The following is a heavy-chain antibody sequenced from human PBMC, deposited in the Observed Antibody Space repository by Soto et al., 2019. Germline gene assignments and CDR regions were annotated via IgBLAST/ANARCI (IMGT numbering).Heavy chain of an antibody. J-gene: IGHJ4*02. CDR1: GDSMSSSNW. V-gene: IGHV4-4*02. Sequence: QVQLQESGPGLLKPSGTLSLTCTVSGDSMSSSNWWNWVRQPPGKGLEWIGEAHHSGRTNYNPSLKSRVTISVDRSPNRFSLKLSSVTAADTAVYYCARSEATALDYWGQGTLVTVSS. CDR3: ARSEATALDY. CDR2: AHHSGRT.